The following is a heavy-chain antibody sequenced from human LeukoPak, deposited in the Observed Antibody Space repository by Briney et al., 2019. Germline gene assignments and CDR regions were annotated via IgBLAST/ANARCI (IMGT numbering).Heavy chain of an antibody. CDR3: GRAFPPLRTASAGDL. D-gene: IGHD3-16*01. CDR2: ISGRSSHV. V-gene: IGHV3-21*01. CDR1: GFSFSDYD. Sequence: GGSLRLSCSASGFSFSDYDMNWFRQAPGKGLEWISSISGRSSHVYYGDSVKGRFSISRDNAMNSVFLQMNSLGVDDAAVYYCGRAFPPLRTASAGDLWGQETLVTVSS. J-gene: IGHJ4*02.